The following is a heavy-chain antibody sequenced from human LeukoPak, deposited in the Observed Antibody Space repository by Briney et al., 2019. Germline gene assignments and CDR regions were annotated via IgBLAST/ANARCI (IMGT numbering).Heavy chain of an antibody. V-gene: IGHV3-74*01. Sequence: GWSLRLSCAASGFTFSNYWMHWVRQAPGKGLVWVSRINGDGSSTNYADSVKGRFTISRDNAKNTLYLQMNSLRAEDTAVYYCGRAGYFDLDGMDVWGQGTTVTVSS. D-gene: IGHD3-9*01. J-gene: IGHJ6*02. CDR3: GRAGYFDLDGMDV. CDR1: GFTFSNYW. CDR2: INGDGSST.